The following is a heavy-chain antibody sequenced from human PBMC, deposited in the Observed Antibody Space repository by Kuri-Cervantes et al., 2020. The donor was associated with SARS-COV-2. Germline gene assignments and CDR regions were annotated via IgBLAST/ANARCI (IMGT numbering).Heavy chain of an antibody. D-gene: IGHD6-13*01. J-gene: IGHJ6*03. V-gene: IGHV4-39*07. Sequence: SETLSLTCTVSGGSISSSSYYWGWIRQPPGKGLEWIGSIYYSGRTYYNPSLKSRVTISVDTSKNQFSLKLSSVTAADTAVYYCARGRSSSSYYYYYYVDVWGKGTTVTVSS. CDR1: GGSISSSSYY. CDR2: IYYSGRT. CDR3: ARGRSSSSYYYYYYVDV.